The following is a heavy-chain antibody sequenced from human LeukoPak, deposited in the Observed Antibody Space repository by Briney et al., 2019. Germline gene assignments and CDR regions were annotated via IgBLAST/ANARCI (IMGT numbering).Heavy chain of an antibody. V-gene: IGHV4-39*01. CDR1: GGSISSSSYY. D-gene: IGHD3-10*01. CDR3: ARHPLYYYGLDAFDI. Sequence: PSETLSLTCTVSGGSISSSSYYWGWIRQPPGKGLEWIGSIYYSGSTYYNPSLKSRVTISVDTSKNQFSLKLSSVTAADTAVYYCARHPLYYYGLDAFDIWGQGTMVTVSS. J-gene: IGHJ3*02. CDR2: IYYSGST.